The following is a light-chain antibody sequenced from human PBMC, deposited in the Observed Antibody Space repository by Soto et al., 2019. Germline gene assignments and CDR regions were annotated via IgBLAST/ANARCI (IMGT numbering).Light chain of an antibody. V-gene: IGKV1-39*01. Sequence: DIQMTQSPRFLSASVGDRVTITCRAIQNIRTYLTWYQQKPGKGPTVLIYAASTLQRGVPSRFSGSTTGADFTLNINGLQPEDSATYYCQQTLSVPRTFGLGTKVEIK. CDR3: QQTLSVPRT. CDR1: QNIRTY. CDR2: AAS. J-gene: IGKJ1*01.